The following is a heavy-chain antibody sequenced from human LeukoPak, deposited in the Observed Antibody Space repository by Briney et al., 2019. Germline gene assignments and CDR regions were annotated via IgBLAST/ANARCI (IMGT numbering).Heavy chain of an antibody. Sequence: PSETLSLTCTVSGASIRGYSWSWIRQPPGKGLEWIGFIYYSGSTNYNPSLKSRVTISVDTSKNQFSLKLSSVTAADTAVYYCARASVTYYYYYYMDVWGKGTTVTVSS. V-gene: IGHV4-59*01. CDR2: IYYSGST. D-gene: IGHD4-11*01. CDR1: GASIRGYS. CDR3: ARASVTYYYYYYMDV. J-gene: IGHJ6*03.